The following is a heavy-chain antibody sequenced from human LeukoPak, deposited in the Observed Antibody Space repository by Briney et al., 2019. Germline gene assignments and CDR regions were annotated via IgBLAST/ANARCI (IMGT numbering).Heavy chain of an antibody. CDR3: ARGRAIAAAGRYYYYYYMDV. CDR2: IYTSGST. D-gene: IGHD6-13*01. V-gene: IGHV4-61*02. CDR1: GGSITSGYYY. J-gene: IGHJ6*03. Sequence: PSETLSLTCTVSGGSITSGYYYWNWIRQPAGKGLEWIGRIYTSGSTNYNPSLKSRVTISVDTSKNQFSLKLSSVTAADTAVYYCARGRAIAAAGRYYYYYYMDVWGKGTTVTVSS.